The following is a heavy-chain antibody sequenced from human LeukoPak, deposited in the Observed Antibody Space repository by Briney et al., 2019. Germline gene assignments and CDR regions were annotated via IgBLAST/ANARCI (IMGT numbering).Heavy chain of an antibody. J-gene: IGHJ4*02. CDR3: ARHPSDLIGPLD. D-gene: IGHD3-16*01. V-gene: IGHV4-39*01. CDR1: GGSISSSSYY. Sequence: PSETLSLTCTVSGGSISSSSYYWGWIRQPPGKGLEWIGSIYYSGSTYYNPSLKSRVTISVDTSKNQFSLKLSSVTAADTAVYYCARHPSDLIGPLDWGQGTLVTVSS. CDR2: IYYSGST.